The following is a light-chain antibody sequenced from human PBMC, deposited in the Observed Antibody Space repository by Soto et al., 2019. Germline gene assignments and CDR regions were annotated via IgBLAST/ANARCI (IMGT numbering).Light chain of an antibody. CDR2: KAS. J-gene: IGKJ4*01. V-gene: IGKV1-5*03. CDR3: QQLNNWPVT. Sequence: DIQMTQSPSTLSASVGDSVTITCRASQSISTWLAWYQQEPGKAPKLLIHKASSLQSGVPSRFSGSGSGTDFTLTISSLQPEDFATYYCQQLNNWPVTVGGGTKVDIK. CDR1: QSISTW.